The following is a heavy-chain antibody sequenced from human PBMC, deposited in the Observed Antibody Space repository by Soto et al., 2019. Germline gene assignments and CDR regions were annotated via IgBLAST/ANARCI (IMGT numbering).Heavy chain of an antibody. CDR1: GFTFGSYA. V-gene: IGHV3-23*01. CDR2: ISSSGDSA. CDR3: AKDGRFEQWLVECYFDY. Sequence: GGSLRLSCAASGFTFGSYAMIWVRQAPGRGQVWVSTISSSGDSAYYADSVKGRFTVSRDNSKNTLYLQMNSLRAEDTAVYYCAKDGRFEQWLVECYFDYWGQGTLVTVSS. J-gene: IGHJ4*02. D-gene: IGHD6-19*01.